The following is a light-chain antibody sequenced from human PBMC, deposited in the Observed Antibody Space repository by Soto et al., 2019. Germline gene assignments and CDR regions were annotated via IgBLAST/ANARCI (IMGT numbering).Light chain of an antibody. Sequence: QLVLTQSPSASASLGASVKLTCTLSSGHSNYAIAWHQQQPEKGPRYLMKLNNDGSHSKGDGIPDRFSGSSSGAERYLTISRLQSEAESDYYCQTWDTGISVVFGGGTKLTVL. J-gene: IGLJ2*01. CDR3: QTWDTGISVV. CDR2: LNNDGSH. V-gene: IGLV4-69*01. CDR1: SGHSNYA.